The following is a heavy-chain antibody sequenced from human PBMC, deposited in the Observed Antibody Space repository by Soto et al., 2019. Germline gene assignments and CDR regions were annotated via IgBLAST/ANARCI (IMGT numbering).Heavy chain of an antibody. CDR2: ISYDGSNK. Sequence: GGSLRLSCAASGFTFSSYGMHWVRQAPGKGLEWVAVISYDGSNKYYADSVKGRFTISRDNSKNPLYLQMNSLGAEDTAVYYCAKGWSGWDDAFDIWGQGTMVTVSS. D-gene: IGHD6-19*01. V-gene: IGHV3-30*18. CDR1: GFTFSSYG. J-gene: IGHJ3*02. CDR3: AKGWSGWDDAFDI.